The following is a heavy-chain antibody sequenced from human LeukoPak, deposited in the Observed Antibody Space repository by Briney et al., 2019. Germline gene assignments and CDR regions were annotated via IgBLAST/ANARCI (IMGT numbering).Heavy chain of an antibody. J-gene: IGHJ4*02. V-gene: IGHV4-4*02. CDR1: GGSVSHSNW. Sequence: SGTLSLTCAVSGGSVSHSNWWTWVRQSPGKGLEWIGEVHPSEGTNYNPSLKSRVTISLDKSKNQFSLELNSVTAADTAVYYCARGSMVRGQYYFDYWGQGTLVTVSS. D-gene: IGHD3-10*01. CDR3: ARGSMVRGQYYFDY. CDR2: VHPSEGT.